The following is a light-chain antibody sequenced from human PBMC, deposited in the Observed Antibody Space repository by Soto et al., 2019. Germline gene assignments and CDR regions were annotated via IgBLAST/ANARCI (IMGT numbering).Light chain of an antibody. J-gene: IGLJ2*01. Sequence: QSVLTQPPSVSAAPGQKVNISCSGSSSNIGKNYVSWYQHLPGTAPKLLIYDNNKRPSGIPDRFSGSKSGTSATLGITGLQTGDEADYYCGTWDSSLSVVFGGGTKLTVL. V-gene: IGLV1-51*01. CDR3: GTWDSSLSVV. CDR1: SSNIGKNY. CDR2: DNN.